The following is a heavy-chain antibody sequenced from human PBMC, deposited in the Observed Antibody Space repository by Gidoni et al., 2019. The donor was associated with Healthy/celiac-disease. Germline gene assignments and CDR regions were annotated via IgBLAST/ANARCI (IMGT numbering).Heavy chain of an antibody. D-gene: IGHD4-17*01. V-gene: IGHV3-23*01. CDR2: ISGSGGST. CDR3: AKDDYGEYYFDY. Sequence: EVQLLESGGGLVQPGGSLRLSCAASGFTFSSYAMSWVRQAPGKGLEWVSAISGSGGSTYYADAVKGRFTISRDNSKKTLYLQMNSLRAEDTAVYYCAKDDYGEYYFDYWGQGTLVTVSS. CDR1: GFTFSSYA. J-gene: IGHJ4*02.